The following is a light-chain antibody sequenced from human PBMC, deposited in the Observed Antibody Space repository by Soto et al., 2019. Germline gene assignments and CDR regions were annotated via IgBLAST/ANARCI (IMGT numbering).Light chain of an antibody. CDR3: QQYHNWPA. CDR2: GAA. J-gene: IGKJ1*01. Sequence: EIVMTQSPATLSVSPGERATLSCRASQSVFSSLAWYQQKPGQAPRLLIYGAATRATGIPARFSGSGSGTEFTLTISSLQSEDFAVYYCQQYHNWPAFGQGTQGGYQ. V-gene: IGKV3-15*01. CDR1: QSVFSS.